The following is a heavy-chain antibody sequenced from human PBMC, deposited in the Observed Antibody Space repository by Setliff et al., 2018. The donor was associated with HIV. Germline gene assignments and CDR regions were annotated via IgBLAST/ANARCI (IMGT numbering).Heavy chain of an antibody. V-gene: IGHV4-59*08. D-gene: IGHD3-22*01. Sequence: SETLSLTCSVSSGSVSGYYWGWIRQPPGKKLEWIGYIHSSGSTIYSASLKSRVSISVDTSKSLFSLKLGSVTAADTAVYYCARHAGSRGYYPRPFDYWGQGTLVTVSS. CDR2: IHSSGST. J-gene: IGHJ4*02. CDR3: ARHAGSRGYYPRPFDY. CDR1: SGSVSGYY.